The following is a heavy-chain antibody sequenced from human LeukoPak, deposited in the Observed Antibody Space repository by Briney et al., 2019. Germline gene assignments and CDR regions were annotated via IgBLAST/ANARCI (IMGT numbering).Heavy chain of an antibody. CDR3: ARDETYYDSSGYYYDY. D-gene: IGHD3-22*01. CDR2: ISAYNGNT. Sequence: ASVKVSCKASGYTFTSYGISWARQAPGQGLEWMGWISAYNGNTNYAQKLQGRVTMTTDTSTSTAYMELRSLRSDDTAVYYCARDETYYDSSGYYYDYWGQGTLVTVSS. J-gene: IGHJ4*02. V-gene: IGHV1-18*01. CDR1: GYTFTSYG.